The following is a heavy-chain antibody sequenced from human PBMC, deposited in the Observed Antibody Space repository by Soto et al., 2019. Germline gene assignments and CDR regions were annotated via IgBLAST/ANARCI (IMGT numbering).Heavy chain of an antibody. Sequence: EVQLVETGGGLIQPGGSLRLSCAASGFTVSSNYMSWVRQAPGKGLEWVSVIYSGGSTYYADSVKGRFTISRDNSKNTLYLQMNSLRAEDTAVYYCARDRVITFGGVVDYYGMDVWGQGTTVTVSS. CDR2: IYSGGST. J-gene: IGHJ6*02. D-gene: IGHD3-16*01. CDR3: ARDRVITFGGVVDYYGMDV. V-gene: IGHV3-53*02. CDR1: GFTVSSNY.